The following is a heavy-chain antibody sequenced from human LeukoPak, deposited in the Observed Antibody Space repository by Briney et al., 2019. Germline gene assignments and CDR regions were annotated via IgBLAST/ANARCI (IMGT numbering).Heavy chain of an antibody. CDR3: ARDGYTRTGRAFDI. Sequence: GRSLRLSCAASGFTFSSYGVHWVRQAPGKGLEWVAVIWYDGSNKYYADSVKGRFTISRDNSKNTLYLQMNSLRAEDTAVYYCARDGYTRTGRAFDIWGQGTMVTVSS. V-gene: IGHV3-33*01. CDR2: IWYDGSNK. J-gene: IGHJ3*02. CDR1: GFTFSSYG. D-gene: IGHD5-24*01.